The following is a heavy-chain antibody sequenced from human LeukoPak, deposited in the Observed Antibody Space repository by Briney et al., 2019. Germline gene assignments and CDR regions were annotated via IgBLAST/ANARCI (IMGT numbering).Heavy chain of an antibody. CDR1: GFTVSSNY. CDR3: ARVGYTDSWYSSPPFDY. CDR2: IYSGGTT. V-gene: IGHV3-66*01. J-gene: IGHJ4*02. D-gene: IGHD6-13*01. Sequence: PGGSLRLSCAVSGFTVSSNYMSWVRQAPGKGLEWVSIIYSGGTTYYADSVKGRLTISRDNSKNILYLQMNSLRAEDTALYYCARVGYTDSWYSSPPFDYWAREPWSPSPQ.